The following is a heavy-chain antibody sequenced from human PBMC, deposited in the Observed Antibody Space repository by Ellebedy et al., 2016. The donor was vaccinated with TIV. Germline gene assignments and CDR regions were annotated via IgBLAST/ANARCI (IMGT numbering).Heavy chain of an antibody. CDR3: ASGGGRYKSSANWFDP. V-gene: IGHV4-34*01. Sequence: MPSETLSLTCAVYGGSFSGYYWSWIRQPPGKGLEWIGEINHSGSTNYNPSLKSRVTISVDTSKNQFSLKLSSVTAADTAVYYCASGGGRYKSSANWFDPWGQGTLVTVSS. D-gene: IGHD3-9*01. CDR1: GGSFSGYY. J-gene: IGHJ5*02. CDR2: INHSGST.